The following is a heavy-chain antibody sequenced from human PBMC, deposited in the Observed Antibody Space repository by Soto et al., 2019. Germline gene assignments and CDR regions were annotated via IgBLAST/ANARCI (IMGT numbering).Heavy chain of an antibody. CDR3: AKDASYSSSWFDNWFDP. CDR2: ISYDGSNK. V-gene: IGHV3-30*18. J-gene: IGHJ5*02. CDR1: GFTFSSYG. D-gene: IGHD6-13*01. Sequence: GGSLRLSCAASGFTFSSYGMHWVRQAPGKGLEWVAVISYDGSNKYYADSVKGRFTISRDNSKNTLYLQMNSLRAEDTAVYYCAKDASYSSSWFDNWFDPWGQGTLVTVSS.